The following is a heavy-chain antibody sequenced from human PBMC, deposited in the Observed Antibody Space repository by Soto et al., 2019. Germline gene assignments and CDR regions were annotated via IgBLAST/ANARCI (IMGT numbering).Heavy chain of an antibody. J-gene: IGHJ4*02. Sequence: GGSLRLSCAASGFTFSSYAMHWVRQAPGKGLEWVAVISYDGSNKYYADSVKGRFTISRDNSKNTLYLQMNSLRAEDTAVYYCASQVRSGVGPFDYWGQGTLVTVSS. CDR3: ASQVRSGVGPFDY. V-gene: IGHV3-30-3*01. CDR1: GFTFSSYA. D-gene: IGHD3-3*01. CDR2: ISYDGSNK.